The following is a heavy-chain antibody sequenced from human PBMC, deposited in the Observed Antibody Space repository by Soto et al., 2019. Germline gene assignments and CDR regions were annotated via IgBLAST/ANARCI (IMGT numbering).Heavy chain of an antibody. V-gene: IGHV3-74*01. CDR3: ARGDCVGGTCYSLAGSFYYYMDV. D-gene: IGHD2-15*01. CDR2: INSDGSVS. J-gene: IGHJ6*03. CDR1: GFTFTNYW. Sequence: EVKLVESGGGLVQPGGSLRLSCAASGFTFTNYWMYWVRQAPGKGLVWVSRINSDGSVSSYADSVKGRLTISRDNVKNTLYLQMKSLRAEDTAVYYCARGDCVGGTCYSLAGSFYYYMDVWGKGTTVTVFS.